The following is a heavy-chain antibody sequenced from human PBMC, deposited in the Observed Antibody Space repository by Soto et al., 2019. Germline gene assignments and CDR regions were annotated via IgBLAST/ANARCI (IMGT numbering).Heavy chain of an antibody. V-gene: IGHV1-69*06. CDR3: AREVLGFGELLGAHYYYYGMDV. J-gene: IGHJ6*02. D-gene: IGHD3-10*01. Sequence: QVQLVQSGAEVKKPGSSVKVSCKASGGTFSSYAISWVRQAPGQGLEWMGGIIPIFGTANYAQKFQGRVTITADKSTSTAYMELSSLRSEDTAVYYCAREVLGFGELLGAHYYYYGMDVWGQGTTVTVSS. CDR2: IIPIFGTA. CDR1: GGTFSSYA.